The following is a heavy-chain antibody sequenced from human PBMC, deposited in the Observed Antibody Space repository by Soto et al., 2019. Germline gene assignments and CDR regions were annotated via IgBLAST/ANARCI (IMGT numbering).Heavy chain of an antibody. D-gene: IGHD3-22*01. J-gene: IGHJ4*02. Sequence: QVQLVQSGAEVKKPGASVKLSCKASGYTFTGYYMHWVRQAPGQVLEWMGWINPNSGATNYAQKFQGWVTMTRDTSISTAYMELSRLKSDDTAVYYCARDPSPYDSSGYYDYWGQGTLVTVSS. V-gene: IGHV1-2*04. CDR1: GYTFTGYY. CDR3: ARDPSPYDSSGYYDY. CDR2: INPNSGAT.